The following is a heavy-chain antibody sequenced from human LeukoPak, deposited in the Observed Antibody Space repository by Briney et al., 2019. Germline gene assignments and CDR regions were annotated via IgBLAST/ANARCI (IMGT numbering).Heavy chain of an antibody. Sequence: ETLSLTCTVSGGSISSYYWSWIRQPPGKGLEWVSAISGSGGSTYYADSVKGRFTISRDNSKNTLYLQMNSLRAEDTAVYYCAKGVVVTWYYFDYWGQGTLVTVSS. D-gene: IGHD3-22*01. J-gene: IGHJ4*02. V-gene: IGHV3-23*01. CDR1: GGSISSYY. CDR3: AKGVVVTWYYFDY. CDR2: ISGSGGST.